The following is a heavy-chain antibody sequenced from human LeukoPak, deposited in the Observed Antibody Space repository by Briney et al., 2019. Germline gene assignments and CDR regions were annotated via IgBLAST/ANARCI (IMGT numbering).Heavy chain of an antibody. V-gene: IGHV1-69*13. J-gene: IGHJ4*02. CDR1: GGTFSSYA. D-gene: IGHD6-6*01. CDR3: ARDLMAYSSSSGYYFDY. Sequence: SVKVSCKASGGTFSSYAISWVRQAPGQGLEWMGGIIPIFGTANYAQKFQGRVTITADESTSTAYMELSSLRSDDTAVYYCARDLMAYSSSSGYYFDYWGQGTLVTVSS. CDR2: IIPIFGTA.